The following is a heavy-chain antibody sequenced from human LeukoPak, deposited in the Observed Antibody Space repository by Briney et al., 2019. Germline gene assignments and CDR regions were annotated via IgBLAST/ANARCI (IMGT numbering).Heavy chain of an antibody. Sequence: GGSLRLSCAASGFTFSTYSMNWVRQAPGEGLEWVSYIDRSGSIVSYSDSAKGRFTISRDNAKNSLFLQMNSLRAEDTAVYYCATDGLGYDLKDFDYWGQGTLVTVSS. CDR2: IDRSGSIV. CDR3: ATDGLGYDLKDFDY. V-gene: IGHV3-48*04. J-gene: IGHJ4*02. D-gene: IGHD2-15*01. CDR1: GFTFSTYS.